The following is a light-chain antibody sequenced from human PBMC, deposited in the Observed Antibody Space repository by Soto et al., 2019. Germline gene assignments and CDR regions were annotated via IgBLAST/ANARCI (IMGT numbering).Light chain of an antibody. CDR1: QSISIN. CDR3: KEFRNWPWT. CDR2: GAS. J-gene: IGKJ1*01. Sequence: EIVLTQSPGTLSVSPGARVTLSCRASQSISINLAWYQHKPGQAHRLLIHGASTRATGVPARISGSGSGTEFTLTISSLQSEEFAVYYCKEFRNWPWTVGKGNKVDIK. V-gene: IGKV3D-15*01.